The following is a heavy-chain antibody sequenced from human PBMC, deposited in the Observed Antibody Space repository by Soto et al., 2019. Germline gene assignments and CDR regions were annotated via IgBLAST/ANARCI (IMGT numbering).Heavy chain of an antibody. J-gene: IGHJ5*02. Sequence: PGGSLRLSWAALGFTSSSYAMSRVRQAPGKGLEWVSAISSSSSTMYYADSVKGRFTISRDNAKNSLYLQMNSLRDEDTAVYYCARDGGGDITMIAQGFDPWGQGTLVTVSS. V-gene: IGHV3-48*02. CDR3: ARDGGGDITMIAQGFDP. CDR1: GFTSSSYA. CDR2: ISSSSSTM. D-gene: IGHD3-22*01.